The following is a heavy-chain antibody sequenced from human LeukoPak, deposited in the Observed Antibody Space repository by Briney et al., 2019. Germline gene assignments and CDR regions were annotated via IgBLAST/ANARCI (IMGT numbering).Heavy chain of an antibody. V-gene: IGHV3-66*02. CDR2: IYSGGIT. CDR3: ARDMYTRNPSDS. Sequence: GGSLRLSCAASGFIVSSNYMGWVRQAPGKGLEWVSVIYSGGITYYADSVKGRFTISRDNSKNTLYLQMSSLRAEDTAVYYCARDMYTRNPSDSWGQGTLVTVSS. J-gene: IGHJ4*02. D-gene: IGHD5/OR15-5a*01. CDR1: GFIVSSNY.